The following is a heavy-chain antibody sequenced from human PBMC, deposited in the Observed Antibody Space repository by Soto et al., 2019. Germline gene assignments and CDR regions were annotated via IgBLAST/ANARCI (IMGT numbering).Heavy chain of an antibody. D-gene: IGHD1-20*01. CDR3: AHRDPQYRYNWNGGWFDP. V-gene: IGHV2-5*02. J-gene: IGHJ5*02. CDR1: GFSLSTSGVS. Sequence: SGPTLVNPTQTLTLTCTFSGFSLSTSGVSVGWIRQPPGKALEWLALIYWDDDKRYSPSLKNRLTITKDTSKNQVVLTMTNMDPVDTATYYCAHRDPQYRYNWNGGWFDPWGQGTLVTVSS. CDR2: IYWDDDK.